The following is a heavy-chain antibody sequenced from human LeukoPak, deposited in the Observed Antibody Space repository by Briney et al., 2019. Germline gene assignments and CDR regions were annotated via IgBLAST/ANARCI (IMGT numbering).Heavy chain of an antibody. CDR1: GGSISSSNW. CDR2: IYHSGST. D-gene: IGHD3-22*01. J-gene: IGHJ4*02. Sequence: SETLSLTCAVSGGSISSSNWWSWVRQPPGKGLEWIGEIYHSGSTNYNPSLKSRVTMSVDTSKNQFSLKLSSVTAADTAVYYCARDKYYYDSSGSIRFDYWGQGTLVTVSS. V-gene: IGHV4-4*02. CDR3: ARDKYYYDSSGSIRFDY.